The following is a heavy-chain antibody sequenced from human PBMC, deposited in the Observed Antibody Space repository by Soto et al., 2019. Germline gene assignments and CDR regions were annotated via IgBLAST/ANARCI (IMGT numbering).Heavy chain of an antibody. Sequence: ASLKVSCKASGYTFTSYGISWVRQAPGQGLEWMGWISAYNGNTNYAQKLQGRVTMTTETSTSTAYMELSSLRSDDTAVYYCARDSIVVVVAATPVDYYGMDVWGQGTTVTVSS. J-gene: IGHJ6*02. CDR1: GYTFTSYG. D-gene: IGHD2-15*01. V-gene: IGHV1-18*04. CDR3: ARDSIVVVVAATPVDYYGMDV. CDR2: ISAYNGNT.